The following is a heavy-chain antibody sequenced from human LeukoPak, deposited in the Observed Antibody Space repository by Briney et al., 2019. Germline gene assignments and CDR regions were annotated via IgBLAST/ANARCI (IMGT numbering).Heavy chain of an antibody. CDR1: GFTFSSYW. V-gene: IGHV3-74*01. CDR2: INSDGSST. D-gene: IGHD3-10*01. J-gene: IGHJ4*02. CDR3: ARARSGFG. Sequence: HPGGSLRLSCAASGFTFSSYWMHWVRQAPGKGLVWDSRINSDGSSTSYADSVKGRFTISRDNAKNSLYLQMNSLRAEDTAVYYCARARSGFGWGQGTLVTVSS.